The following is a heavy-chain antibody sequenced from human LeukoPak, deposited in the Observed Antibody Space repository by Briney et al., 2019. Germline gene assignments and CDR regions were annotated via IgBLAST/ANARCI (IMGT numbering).Heavy chain of an antibody. Sequence: PGGSLRLSCAASGFTFSSYAMHWVRQAPGKGLEWVVVISYDGSNKYYADSVKGRFTISRDNSKNTLYLQMNSLRAEDTAVYYCARDEGDYYDSSGYYTFDYWGQGTLVTVSS. D-gene: IGHD3-22*01. CDR3: ARDEGDYYDSSGYYTFDY. V-gene: IGHV3-30-3*01. CDR1: GFTFSSYA. CDR2: ISYDGSNK. J-gene: IGHJ4*02.